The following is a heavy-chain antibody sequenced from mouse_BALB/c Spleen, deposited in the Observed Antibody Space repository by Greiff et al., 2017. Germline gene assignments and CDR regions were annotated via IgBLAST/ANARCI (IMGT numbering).Heavy chain of an antibody. Sequence: VQLQQSGPGLVAPSQSLSITCTVSGFSLTNYGVHWVRQPPGKGLEWLGVIWAGGSTNYNSALMSRLSISKDNSKSQVFLKMNSLQTDDTAMYYCARDKGIYYGSSLAYWGQGTLVTVSA. CDR1: GFSLTNYG. D-gene: IGHD1-1*01. J-gene: IGHJ3*01. CDR3: ARDKGIYYGSSLAY. V-gene: IGHV2-9*02. CDR2: IWAGGST.